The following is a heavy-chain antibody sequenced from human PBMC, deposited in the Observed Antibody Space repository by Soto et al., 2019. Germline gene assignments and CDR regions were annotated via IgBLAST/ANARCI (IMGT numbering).Heavy chain of an antibody. V-gene: IGHV3-15*01. J-gene: IGHJ4*02. D-gene: IGHD3-22*01. CDR1: GFIFDNAW. CDR3: ATLLGLVVPGNFDC. Sequence: GGSLRLSCAASGFIFDNAWMSWFRQALGKGLEWVGGIKSKAHGGTTEYAADVKGRLTISRDDSKHTLHLQMNSLKTEDTAVYPCATLLGLVVPGNFDCWGQGTLVTVSS. CDR2: IKSKAHGGTT.